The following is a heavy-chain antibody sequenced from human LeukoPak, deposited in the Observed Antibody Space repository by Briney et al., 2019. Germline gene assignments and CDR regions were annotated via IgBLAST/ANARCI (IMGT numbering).Heavy chain of an antibody. V-gene: IGHV3-30*03. CDR1: GFTFSSYG. J-gene: IGHJ4*02. D-gene: IGHD5-12*01. CDR2: ISYEGSNK. Sequence: GGSLRLSCAASGFTFSSYGMHWVRQAPGKGLEWGAVISYEGSNKYYADSVKGRFTISRDNCKKTLFLQMNSLRAEDTAVYYCATLYGLGYSGDDYWEGRVDYWGQGTLVTVSS. CDR3: ATLYGLGYSGDDYWEGRVDY.